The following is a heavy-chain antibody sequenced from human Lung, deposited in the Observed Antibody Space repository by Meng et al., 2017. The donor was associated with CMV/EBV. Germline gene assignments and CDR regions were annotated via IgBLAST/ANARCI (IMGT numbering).Heavy chain of an antibody. CDR3: VSRIAATGYGWFDP. Sequence: GESMSRGDHYWGWIRQQPGKGLEGIGYIYFTGNTYYNPSLKSRVSMSIDTSENHFSLRLSSVTAADTAVYYCVSRIAATGYGWFDPWGQGILVTVSS. CDR1: GESMSRGDHY. CDR2: IYFTGNT. D-gene: IGHD6-25*01. V-gene: IGHV4-31*02. J-gene: IGHJ5*02.